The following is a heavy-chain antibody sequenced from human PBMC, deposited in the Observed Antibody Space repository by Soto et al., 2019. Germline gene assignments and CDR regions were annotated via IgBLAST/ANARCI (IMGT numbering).Heavy chain of an antibody. V-gene: IGHV3-30-3*01. CDR2: ISYDGSNK. D-gene: IGHD3-10*01. CDR3: ARTLWFGELLGYYYGMDV. CDR1: GFTFSSYA. J-gene: IGHJ6*02. Sequence: RGPLRLSCAASGFTFSSYAMHWVRQAPGKGLEWVAVISYDGSNKYYADSVKGRFTISRDNSKNTLYLQMNSLRAEDTAVYYCARTLWFGELLGYYYGMDVWGQGTTVTVSS.